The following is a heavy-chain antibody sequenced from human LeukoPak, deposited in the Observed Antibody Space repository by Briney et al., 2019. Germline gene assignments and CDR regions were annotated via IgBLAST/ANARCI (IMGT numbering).Heavy chain of an antibody. Sequence: GGSLRFSCAASGFTFSTYAMSWVRQAPGKGLEWVSTIDVGTSTTFYADSVKGRFAIFRDNSKNTVYLQMNSLRADDTAVYFRAKTGQFDSWGQGTLVTVSS. V-gene: IGHV3-23*01. D-gene: IGHD1-14*01. J-gene: IGHJ4*02. CDR1: GFTFSTYA. CDR3: AKTGQFDS. CDR2: IDVGTSTT.